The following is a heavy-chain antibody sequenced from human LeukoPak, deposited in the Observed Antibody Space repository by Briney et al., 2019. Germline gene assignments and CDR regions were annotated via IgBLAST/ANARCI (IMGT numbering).Heavy chain of an antibody. CDR1: EFTFSNYA. V-gene: IGHV3-23*01. CDR2: ISGSGGST. D-gene: IGHD1-26*01. CDR3: AKDRWELPIRYYFDY. J-gene: IGHJ4*02. Sequence: GGSLRLSCAASEFTFSNYAMTWVRQAPGKGLEWVSAISGSGGSTYYADSVKGRFTISRDNSKNTLYLQMNSLRAEDTAVYYCAKDRWELPIRYYFDYWGQGTLVTVSS.